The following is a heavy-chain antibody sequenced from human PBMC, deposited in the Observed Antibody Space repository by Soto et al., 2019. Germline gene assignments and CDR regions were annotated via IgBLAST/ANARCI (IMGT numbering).Heavy chain of an antibody. CDR3: ARVGRGGHCSGGSCYSRRVDFDY. CDR1: GGSISSGDYY. J-gene: IGHJ4*02. Sequence: QVQLQESGPGLVKPSQTLSLTCTVSGGSISSGDYYWSWIRQPPGKGLEWIGYIYYSGSTYYNPSLKSRVTISVDTSKNQFSLKLSSVTAADTAVYYCARVGRGGHCSGGSCYSRRVDFDYWGQGTLVTVSS. D-gene: IGHD2-15*01. CDR2: IYYSGST. V-gene: IGHV4-30-4*01.